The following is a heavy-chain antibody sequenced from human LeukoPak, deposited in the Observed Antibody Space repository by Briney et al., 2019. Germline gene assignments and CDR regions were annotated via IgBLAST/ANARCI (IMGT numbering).Heavy chain of an antibody. D-gene: IGHD2-2*01. Sequence: PGGSLRLSCAASGFTFSVYWMSWARQAPEKGLEWVANIKHDGSERHYVDSVRGRFTISRDNVKNSLYLQMNSLRVEDTAVYYCASARVVAVASFHYYNMDVWGQGTTVTVSS. J-gene: IGHJ6*02. CDR2: IKHDGSER. CDR1: GFTFSVYW. CDR3: ASARVVAVASFHYYNMDV. V-gene: IGHV3-7*05.